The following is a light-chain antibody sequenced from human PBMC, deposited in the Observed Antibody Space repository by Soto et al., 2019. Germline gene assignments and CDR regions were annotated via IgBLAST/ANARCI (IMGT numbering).Light chain of an antibody. CDR1: SGAFGTYDV. Sequence: QSVLTQPASVSGSPGQSITISCTGTSGAFGTYDVVSWYRHRPGKAPELLIYEVNKRHPGVSDRFSASKSGNTASLRISGLQAEDEGDYYFSSYAPLLFGGGTKLTVL. CDR3: SSYAPLL. CDR2: EVN. V-gene: IGLV2-23*02. J-gene: IGLJ2*01.